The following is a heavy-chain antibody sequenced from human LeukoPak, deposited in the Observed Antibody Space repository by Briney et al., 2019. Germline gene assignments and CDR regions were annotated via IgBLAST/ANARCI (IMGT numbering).Heavy chain of an antibody. CDR3: AAFSYYDILTGYQMIDAFDI. V-gene: IGHV1-2*02. Sequence: ASVNVSCKASGCTFTVYYMHWVRPAPGQGLEWMGWTNPYNGDTQYAQKFQGRVTLTRDTSISTAYIELSSLRSDYTAVYYCAAFSYYDILTGYQMIDAFDIWGQGTMVTVSS. CDR1: GCTFTVYY. D-gene: IGHD3-9*01. CDR2: TNPYNGDT. J-gene: IGHJ3*02.